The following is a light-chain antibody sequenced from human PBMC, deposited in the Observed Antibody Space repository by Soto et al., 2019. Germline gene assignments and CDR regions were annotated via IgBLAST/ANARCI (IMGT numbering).Light chain of an antibody. Sequence: EIVMTQSPLSLPVTPGEPASISCRSSQSLLHSNGYKYLDWYLQKPGQSPQLLIYLGSNRASGVPDRFSASGSGTDFTLKISRVEAEDVGVYYCMQALQTPGSFGPGTKVDIK. J-gene: IGKJ3*01. V-gene: IGKV2-28*01. CDR3: MQALQTPGS. CDR1: QSLLHSNGYKY. CDR2: LGS.